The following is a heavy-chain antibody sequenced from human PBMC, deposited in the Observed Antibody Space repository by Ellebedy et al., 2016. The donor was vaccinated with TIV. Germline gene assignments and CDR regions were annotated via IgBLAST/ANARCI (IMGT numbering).Heavy chain of an antibody. CDR1: GFTFSSYG. D-gene: IGHD6-19*01. Sequence: PGGSLRLSCAAPGFTFSSYGMHWVRQAPGKGLEWVAVISYDGSNKYYADSVKGRFTISRDNSKNTLYLQMSSLRTEDTAVFYCARTVSYSSGWYGYWGQGTLVTVSS. J-gene: IGHJ4*02. CDR2: ISYDGSNK. V-gene: IGHV3-30*03. CDR3: ARTVSYSSGWYGY.